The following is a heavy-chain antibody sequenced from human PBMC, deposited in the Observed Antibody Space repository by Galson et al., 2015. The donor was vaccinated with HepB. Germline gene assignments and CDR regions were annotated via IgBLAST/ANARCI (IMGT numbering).Heavy chain of an antibody. CDR2: IYYNGDT. J-gene: IGHJ4*02. Sequence: SETLSLTCSVSHGPINNYYWSWIRQSPGNRLEWIGYIYYNGDTTYNPSLGYRVGMSVDTSVNQVSLWLTSVTAADTAVYYCARHPGRGSVGYAFDLWGQGTLVTVSA. D-gene: IGHD5-12*01. CDR3: ARHPGRGSVGYAFDL. CDR1: HGPINNYY. V-gene: IGHV4-59*08.